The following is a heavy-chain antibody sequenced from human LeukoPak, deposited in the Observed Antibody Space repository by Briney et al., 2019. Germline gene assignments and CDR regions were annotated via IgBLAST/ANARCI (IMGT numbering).Heavy chain of an antibody. V-gene: IGHV1-46*01. D-gene: IGHD3-22*01. CDR2: INPSGGST. CDR1: GYTFSSYY. CDR3: ARAPYYDSRGSQLDY. J-gene: IGHJ4*02. Sequence: ASVKVSCKASGYTFSSYYIHWVRQAPGQGLEWMGIINPSGGSTTYAQKFQGRVTMTRDTSTSTVYMELSSLRSEDTAVYYCARAPYYDSRGSQLDYWGQGTLVTVSS.